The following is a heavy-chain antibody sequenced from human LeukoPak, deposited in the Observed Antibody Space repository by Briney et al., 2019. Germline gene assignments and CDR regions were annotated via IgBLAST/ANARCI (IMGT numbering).Heavy chain of an antibody. D-gene: IGHD5-24*01. Sequence: GGSLRLSCAVSGFSVCSYYTSCVRQAPGKGLEWVSVFYVGGATYYADSVKGRFTISRDNSENTLYLQMKSLRAEDTAVYYCALGDSYNFFDYWGQGTLVTISS. CDR2: FYVGGAT. CDR1: GFSVCSYY. J-gene: IGHJ4*02. V-gene: IGHV3-53*01. CDR3: ALGDSYNFFDY.